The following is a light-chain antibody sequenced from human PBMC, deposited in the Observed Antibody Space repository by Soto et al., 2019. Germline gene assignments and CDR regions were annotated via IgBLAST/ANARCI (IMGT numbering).Light chain of an antibody. Sequence: DIQMTQSPSSLSASVGDRVTITCRANQDISYYLAWYQQKQGKVPKLLIYGASTLQSGVPSRFSGSGSGTDFTLTINSLQSEDFAIYYCQPYNNWPLTFGGGTKVDI. V-gene: IGKV1-27*01. CDR2: GAS. J-gene: IGKJ4*01. CDR3: QPYNNWPLT. CDR1: QDISYY.